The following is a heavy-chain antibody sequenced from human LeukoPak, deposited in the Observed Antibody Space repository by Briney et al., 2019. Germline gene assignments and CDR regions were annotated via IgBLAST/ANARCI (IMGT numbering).Heavy chain of an antibody. CDR2: IYYSGST. CDR3: ARELGWQTIDY. CDR1: GDSISSYY. Sequence: PSETLSLTCTVSGDSISSYYWSWIRQPPGKGLEWIGYIYYSGSTNYNPSLKSRVTISVDTSKNQFSLKLSSVTAADTAVYYCARELGWQTIDYWGQGTLVTVSS. V-gene: IGHV4-59*12. J-gene: IGHJ4*02. D-gene: IGHD2-15*01.